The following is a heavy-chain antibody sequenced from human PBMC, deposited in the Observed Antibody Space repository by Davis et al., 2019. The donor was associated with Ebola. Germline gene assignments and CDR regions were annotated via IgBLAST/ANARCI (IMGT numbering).Heavy chain of an antibody. CDR3: ARWTGGIVTTRGADWFDP. Sequence: SETLSLTCTVSGGSISSGSYYWSWIRQPAGKGLEWIGHIYTSGSTNYNPSLKSRVTISVDTSKNQFSLKLSSVTAADTAVYYCARWTGGIVTTRGADWFDPWGQGTLVTVSS. CDR2: IYTSGST. CDR1: GGSISSGSYY. D-gene: IGHD4-11*01. J-gene: IGHJ5*02. V-gene: IGHV4-61*09.